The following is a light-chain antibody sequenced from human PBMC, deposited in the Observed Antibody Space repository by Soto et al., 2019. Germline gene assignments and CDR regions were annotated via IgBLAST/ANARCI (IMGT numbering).Light chain of an antibody. CDR1: SSDVGGYNY. CDR3: ASYTSRSTPV. CDR2: DVS. V-gene: IGLV2-14*01. J-gene: IGLJ2*01. Sequence: QSALTQPASVSGSPGQSITISCTGTSSDVGGYNYVSWYQQYPGKVPKLMIYDVSHRPSGTSNRFSGSKSGNMASLTISGLQAEDEAHYYCASYTSRSTPVFGGGTEVTVL.